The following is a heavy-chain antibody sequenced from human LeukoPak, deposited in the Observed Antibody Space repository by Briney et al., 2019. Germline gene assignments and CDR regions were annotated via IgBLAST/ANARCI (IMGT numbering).Heavy chain of an antibody. V-gene: IGHV3-7*01. CDR3: ARDPGSGWYGDYFDY. J-gene: IGHJ4*02. Sequence: GGSLGLSCAASGLTFNNYWMNWVRQAPGKGLEWVANIKQDGSEKKYVDSVKGRFTISRDNAKSSLYLQMNSLRAEDTAVYYCARDPGSGWYGDYFDYWGQGTLVTVSS. D-gene: IGHD6-19*01. CDR1: GLTFNNYW. CDR2: IKQDGSEK.